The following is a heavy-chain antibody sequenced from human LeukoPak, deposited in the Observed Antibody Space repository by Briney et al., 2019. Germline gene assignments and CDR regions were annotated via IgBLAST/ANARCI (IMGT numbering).Heavy chain of an antibody. CDR1: GFTFSSYG. CDR2: IWYDGSNK. Sequence: GGSLRLSCAASGFTFSSYGMHWVRQAPGKGLEWVAVIWYDGSNKYYADSVKGRFTISRDNSKNTLYLQMNSLRAEDTAVYYCARLYTSYYYGMDVWGRGTTVTVSS. J-gene: IGHJ6*02. V-gene: IGHV3-33*01. CDR3: ARLYTSYYYGMDV.